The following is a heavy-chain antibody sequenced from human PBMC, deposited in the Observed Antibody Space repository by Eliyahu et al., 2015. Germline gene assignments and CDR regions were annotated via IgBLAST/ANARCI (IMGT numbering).Heavy chain of an antibody. Sequence: LEWVSYISSSGSTIYYADSVKGRFTISRDNAKNSLYLQMNSLRAEDTAVYYCARDGGEILWFRELSEFDYWGQGTLVTVSS. CDR2: ISSSGSTI. CDR3: ARDGGEILWFRELSEFDY. V-gene: IGHV3-11*01. J-gene: IGHJ4*02. D-gene: IGHD3-10*01.